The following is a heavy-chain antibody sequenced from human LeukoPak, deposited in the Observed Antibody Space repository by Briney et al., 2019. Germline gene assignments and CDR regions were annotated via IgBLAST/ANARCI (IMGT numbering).Heavy chain of an antibody. CDR2: INHSGST. CDR3: ARASHDYGDYSHFDY. V-gene: IGHV4-34*01. D-gene: IGHD4-17*01. Sequence: SETLSLTCAVYGGSFSGYYWSWIRQPPGKGLEWMGEINHSGSTNYNPSLKTRVTISVDKSKNQFSLKLSSVTAADTAVYYCARASHDYGDYSHFDYWGQGTLVTVSS. J-gene: IGHJ4*02. CDR1: GGSFSGYY.